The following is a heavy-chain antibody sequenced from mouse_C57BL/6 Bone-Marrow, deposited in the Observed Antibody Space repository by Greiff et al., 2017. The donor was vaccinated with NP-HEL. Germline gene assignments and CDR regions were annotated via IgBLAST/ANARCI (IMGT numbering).Heavy chain of an antibody. CDR1: GYTFTDYY. V-gene: IGHV1-19*01. CDR3: ARVRYDYSWYFDV. CDR2: INPYNGGT. Sequence: EVQLQQSGPVLVKPGASVKMSCKASGYTFTDYYMNWVKQSHGKSLEWIGVINPYNGGTSYNQKLKGKATLTVDKSSSTAYMELNSLTSEDSAVYYCARVRYDYSWYFDVWGTGTTVTVSS. D-gene: IGHD2-4*01. J-gene: IGHJ1*03.